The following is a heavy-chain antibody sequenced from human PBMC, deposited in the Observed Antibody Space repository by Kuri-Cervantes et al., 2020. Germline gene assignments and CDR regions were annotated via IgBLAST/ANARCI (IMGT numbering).Heavy chain of an antibody. CDR2: IYYSGST. J-gene: IGHJ3*02. V-gene: IGHV4-30-4*08. CDR3: ARETPWRITAALKDAFDI. D-gene: IGHD6-13*01. Sequence: SETLSLTCTVSGYSISSGYYWGWIRQPPGKGLEWIGYIYYSGSTYYNPSLKGRVTISVDTSKNQFSLKLSSVTAADTAVYYCARETPWRITAALKDAFDIWGQGTMVTVSS. CDR1: GYSISSGYY.